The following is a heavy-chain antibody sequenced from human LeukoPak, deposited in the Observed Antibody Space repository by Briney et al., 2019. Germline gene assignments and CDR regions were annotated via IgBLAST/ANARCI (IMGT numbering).Heavy chain of an antibody. D-gene: IGHD3-16*02. CDR1: GGSFSGYY. CDR3: ARVRAERGLGELSLRRRYFDY. V-gene: IGHV4-34*01. Sequence: PSETLSLTCAVYGGSFSGYYWSWIRQPPGKGLEWIGEINHSGSTNYNPSLKSRVTISVDTSKNQFCLKLSSVTAADTAVYYCARVRAERGLGELSLRRRYFDYWGQGTLVTVSS. J-gene: IGHJ4*02. CDR2: INHSGST.